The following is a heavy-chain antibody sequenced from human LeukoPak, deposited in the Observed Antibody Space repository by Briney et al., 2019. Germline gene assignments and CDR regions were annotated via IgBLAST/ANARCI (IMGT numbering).Heavy chain of an antibody. CDR2: ISYDGSNK. D-gene: IGHD4-11*01. J-gene: IGHJ6*02. Sequence: GRSLRLSCAASGFTFSSYAMHWVRQAPGKGLEWVAVISYDGSNKYYADSVKGRFTISRDNSKNTLYLQMNSLRAEDTAVYYCARGQTTRNGYYYYYGMDVWGQGTTVTVSS. CDR1: GFTFSSYA. V-gene: IGHV3-30-3*01. CDR3: ARGQTTRNGYYYYYGMDV.